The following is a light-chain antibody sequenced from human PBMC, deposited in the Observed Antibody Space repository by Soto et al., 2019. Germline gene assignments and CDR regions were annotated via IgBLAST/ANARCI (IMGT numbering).Light chain of an antibody. CDR3: QHRSSWPPYS. Sequence: EIVLTQSPATLSLSPGERATLSCRASESVSSYIAWYQQKPGQAPRLLIYGASNRATGIPARFSGSGSGTDFTLNISSLEPEDFAVYYCQHRSSWPPYSFGQGTKLEIK. V-gene: IGKV3-11*01. J-gene: IGKJ2*01. CDR1: ESVSSY. CDR2: GAS.